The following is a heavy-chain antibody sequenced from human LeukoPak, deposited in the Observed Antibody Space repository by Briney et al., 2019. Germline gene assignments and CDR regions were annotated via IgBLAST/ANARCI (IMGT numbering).Heavy chain of an antibody. CDR3: ARTMTGAFFDY. V-gene: IGHV3-74*01. Sequence: GGSLRLSCAASGFTFSTYWIHWVRQAPGKGLVWVSHINGDGSSTSYADSVKGRFAISRNNAKNTLYLQMNSLRAEDTAVYYCARTMTGAFFDYWGQGALVTVS. D-gene: IGHD3-9*01. CDR1: GFTFSTYW. CDR2: INGDGSST. J-gene: IGHJ4*02.